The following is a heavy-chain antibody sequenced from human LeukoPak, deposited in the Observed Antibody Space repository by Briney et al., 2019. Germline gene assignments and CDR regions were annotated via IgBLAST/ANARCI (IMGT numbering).Heavy chain of an antibody. CDR1: GYTFTSYG. CDR2: INPSGGST. V-gene: IGHV1-46*01. D-gene: IGHD2-21*02. J-gene: IGHJ4*02. CDR3: ARDRGVVVTEVDY. Sequence: ASVKVSCKASGYTFTSYGISWVRQAPGQGREWMGIINPSGGSTSYAQKFQGRVTMTRDTSTSTVYMELSSLRSEDTAVYYCARDRGVVVTEVDYWGQGTLVTVSS.